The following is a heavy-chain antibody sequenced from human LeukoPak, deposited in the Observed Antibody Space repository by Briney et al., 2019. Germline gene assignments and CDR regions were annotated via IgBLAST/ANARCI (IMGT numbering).Heavy chain of an antibody. J-gene: IGHJ4*02. D-gene: IGHD3-22*01. CDR2: IYYSGST. V-gene: IGHV4-30-4*08. Sequence: SETLPLTCTVSGGSISSGDYYWSWIRQPPGKGLEWIGYIYYSGSTYYNPSLKSRVTISVDTSKNQFSLKLSSVTAADTAVYYCARAPYYYDSSGYSSFDYWGQGTLVTVSS. CDR1: GGSISSGDYY. CDR3: ARAPYYYDSSGYSSFDY.